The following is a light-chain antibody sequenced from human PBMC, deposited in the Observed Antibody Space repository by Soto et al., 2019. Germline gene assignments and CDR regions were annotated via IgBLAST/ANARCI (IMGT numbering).Light chain of an antibody. J-gene: IGLJ1*01. CDR2: DNT. CDR3: GTWDNSLSVYV. Sequence: QSVLTQPPSVSAAPGQKVTISCSGSSSNIGKNYVSWYQHLPGTAPKLLIYDNTKRPSGIPDRFSGSKSGTSATLGITGLQTGDEADYYCGTWDNSLSVYVFGTGTKLTVL. V-gene: IGLV1-51*01. CDR1: SSNIGKNY.